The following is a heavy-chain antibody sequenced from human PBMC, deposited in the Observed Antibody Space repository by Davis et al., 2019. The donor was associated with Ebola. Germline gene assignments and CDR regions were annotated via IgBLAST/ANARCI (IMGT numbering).Heavy chain of an antibody. Sequence: GGSLRLSCAASGFTFSSYGMHWVRQAPGKGLEWVAVIWYDGSNKYYADSVKGRFTISRDNSKNTLYLQMNSLRAEDTAVYYCARDQRGGYGDYVGPFDYWGQGTLVTVSS. J-gene: IGHJ4*02. CDR2: IWYDGSNK. CDR1: GFTFSSYG. D-gene: IGHD4-17*01. CDR3: ARDQRGGYGDYVGPFDY. V-gene: IGHV3-33*01.